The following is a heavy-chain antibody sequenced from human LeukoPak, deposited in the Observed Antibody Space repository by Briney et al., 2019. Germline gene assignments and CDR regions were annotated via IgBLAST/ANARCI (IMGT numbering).Heavy chain of an antibody. V-gene: IGHV1-8*02. CDR2: MNPNSGNT. D-gene: IGHD6-19*01. CDR1: GYTFTGYY. J-gene: IGHJ6*03. CDR3: AREGHSSGWLNYYMDV. Sequence: ASVKVSCKASGYTFTGYYMHWVRQAPGQGLEWMGWMNPNSGNTGYAQKFQGRVTMTRNTTISTAYMELSSLRSEDTAVYYCAREGHSSGWLNYYMDVWGKGTTVTISS.